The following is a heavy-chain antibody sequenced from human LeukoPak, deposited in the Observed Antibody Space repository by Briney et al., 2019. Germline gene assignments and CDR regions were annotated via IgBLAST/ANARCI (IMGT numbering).Heavy chain of an antibody. J-gene: IGHJ6*03. Sequence: GASVKVSCKASGYTFTGYYMHWVRQAPGKGLEWMGGFDPEDGETIYAQKFQGRVTMTEDTSTDTAYMELSSLRSEDTAVYYCATLVATVVTSHDYYYMDVWGKGTTVTVSS. V-gene: IGHV1-24*01. D-gene: IGHD4-23*01. CDR2: FDPEDGET. CDR3: ATLVATVVTSHDYYYMDV. CDR1: GYTFTGYY.